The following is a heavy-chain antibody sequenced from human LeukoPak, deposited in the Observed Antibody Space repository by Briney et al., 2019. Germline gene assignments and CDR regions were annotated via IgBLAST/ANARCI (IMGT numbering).Heavy chain of an antibody. CDR1: GFSFSSHG. D-gene: IGHD3-16*01. Sequence: GWTLRLSCAGSGFSFSSHGMNWVRQAPGKGLEWVSGISPSGDITYYTDSVRGRFTISRDNFKNTLSLQVNSLRAEDTAMYYCAKDDDWGRYKHWGQGTLVTVSS. CDR3: AKDDDWGRYKH. V-gene: IGHV3-23*01. J-gene: IGHJ1*01. CDR2: ISPSGDIT.